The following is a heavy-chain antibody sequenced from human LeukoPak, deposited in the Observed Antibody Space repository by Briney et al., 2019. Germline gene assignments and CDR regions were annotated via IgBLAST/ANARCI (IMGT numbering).Heavy chain of an antibody. V-gene: IGHV4-38-2*02. Sequence: PSETLSLTCTVSGYSISSGCYWGWIRPPPGKGLEWIGIIFHSGSTYYTSSLMSRVTISVDMSKNTFSLKLSSVTAADPAVFYFARGYSEDVWSGDYHSYYYMDVGGKGTTVTVS. CDR2: IFHSGST. CDR1: GYSISSGCY. J-gene: IGHJ6*03. CDR3: ARGYSEDVWSGDYHSYYYMDV. D-gene: IGHD3-3*01.